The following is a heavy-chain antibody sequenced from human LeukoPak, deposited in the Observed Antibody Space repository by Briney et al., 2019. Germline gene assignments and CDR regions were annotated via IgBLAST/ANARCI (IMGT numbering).Heavy chain of an antibody. Sequence: GGSLRLSCVASGLSVSSNYMSWVRQAPGKGLEWVSVIYRDGSSYYAESVKGRFTISRDDSKNTLYIQMNSLRAEDTAVYYCARSFYDILIGYYQYFDYWGQGTLVTVSS. CDR2: IYRDGSS. CDR3: ARSFYDILIGYYQYFDY. CDR1: GLSVSSNY. J-gene: IGHJ4*02. D-gene: IGHD3-9*01. V-gene: IGHV3-66*01.